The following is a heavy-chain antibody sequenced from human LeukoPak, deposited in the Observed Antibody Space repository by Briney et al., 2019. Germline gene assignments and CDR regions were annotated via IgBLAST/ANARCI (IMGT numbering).Heavy chain of an antibody. CDR3: AKVGRVVVAATDSATDAFDI. D-gene: IGHD2-15*01. Sequence: PGRSLRLSCAASGFTFSSYGMHWVRQAPGKGLEWVAVIWYGGSNKYYADSVKGGFTISRDNSKNTLYLQMNSLRAEDTAVYYWAKVGRVVVAATDSATDAFDISGQGTMVTVSS. V-gene: IGHV3-33*06. CDR1: GFTFSSYG. J-gene: IGHJ3*02. CDR2: IWYGGSNK.